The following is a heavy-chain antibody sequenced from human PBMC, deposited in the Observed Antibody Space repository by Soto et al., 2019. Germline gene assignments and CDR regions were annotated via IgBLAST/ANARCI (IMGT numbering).Heavy chain of an antibody. CDR2: INHSGST. CDR3: ARVRGRGVTTRPGHFDY. D-gene: IGHD3-10*01. V-gene: IGHV4-34*01. J-gene: IGHJ4*02. Sequence: SETLSLTCAVHGGAFSGYYWSWSRQPPGEGLEWIGEINHSGSTNYNPSLKSRVTISVDTSKNQFSLKLSSVTAADTAVYYCARVRGRGVTTRPGHFDYWGQGTLVTVAS. CDR1: GGAFSGYY.